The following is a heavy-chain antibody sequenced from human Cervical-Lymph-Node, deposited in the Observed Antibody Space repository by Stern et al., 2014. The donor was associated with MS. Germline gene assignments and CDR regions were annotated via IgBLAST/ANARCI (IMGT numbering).Heavy chain of an antibody. J-gene: IGHJ5*02. D-gene: IGHD3-10*01. CDR1: GYTFSNYG. CDR2: ISPYNGNT. CDR3: AKHRFYYGSGTNSCFDP. Sequence: QVQLVQSGPEVKKPGASVKVSCKASGYTFSNYGITWVRQAPGQGLEWMGWISPYNGNTNYAQKLQGRVTMTTDTSTSTAYMELRSLRSDDTAVYYCAKHRFYYGSGTNSCFDPWGQGTLVTVSS. V-gene: IGHV1-18*01.